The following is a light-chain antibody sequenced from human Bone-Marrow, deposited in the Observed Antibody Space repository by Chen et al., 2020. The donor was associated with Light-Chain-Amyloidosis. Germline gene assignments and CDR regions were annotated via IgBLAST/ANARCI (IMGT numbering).Light chain of an antibody. Sequence: QSALTQPAPVSGSPGPSITTSCTGTSSDVGGYNYVSWYQQHPGKAPKLMIYDVSNRPSGVSNRFSGSKSGNTASLTISGLQAEDEADYYCSSYTSSSTLAVVFGGGTKLTVL. CDR3: SSYTSSSTLAVV. CDR2: DVS. V-gene: IGLV2-14*01. CDR1: SSDVGGYNY. J-gene: IGLJ2*01.